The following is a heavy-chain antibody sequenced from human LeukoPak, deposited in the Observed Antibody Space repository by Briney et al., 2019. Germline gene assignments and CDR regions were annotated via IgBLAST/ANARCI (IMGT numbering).Heavy chain of an antibody. J-gene: IGHJ4*02. V-gene: IGHV3-23*01. Sequence: GGSLRLSCAASGFRFTNYWMSWVRQAPGKGLEWVSAISGSGGSTYYADSVKGRFTISRDNSKNTLYLQMNSLRAEDTAVYYCAKEPYYDSSGYLDYWGQGTLVTVSS. CDR2: ISGSGGST. D-gene: IGHD3-22*01. CDR3: AKEPYYDSSGYLDY. CDR1: GFRFTNYW.